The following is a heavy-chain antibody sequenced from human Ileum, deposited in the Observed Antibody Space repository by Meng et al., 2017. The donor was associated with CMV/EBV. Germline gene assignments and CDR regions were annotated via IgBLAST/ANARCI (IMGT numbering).Heavy chain of an antibody. Sequence: GESPKISCAVPGFTFTNYAMNWVRQAPGKGLEWVSTISGGADKTYYADSMKGRFTISRDNYKNMVFLQLDSLRAEDTAVYYCAKDQSSISTRPIYYYGMGVWGQGTTVTVSS. CDR2: ISGGADKT. CDR3: AKDQSSISTRPIYYYGMGV. D-gene: IGHD6-6*01. CDR1: GFTFTNYA. J-gene: IGHJ6*02. V-gene: IGHV3-23*01.